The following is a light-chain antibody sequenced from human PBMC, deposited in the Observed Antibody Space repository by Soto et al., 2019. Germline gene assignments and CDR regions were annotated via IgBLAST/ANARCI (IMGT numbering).Light chain of an antibody. J-gene: IGLJ3*02. CDR1: SSNIGSHS. Sequence: QPVLTQPPSASGTPGQRVTISCSGSSSNIGSHSVYWFQQLPGTAPKVLIYRSNQRPSGVPDRLSGYQSGTSASLAISGLRSEDEADYYCAAWDNSVSGWVFGGGTKLTVL. CDR3: AAWDNSVSGWV. CDR2: RSN. V-gene: IGLV1-47*01.